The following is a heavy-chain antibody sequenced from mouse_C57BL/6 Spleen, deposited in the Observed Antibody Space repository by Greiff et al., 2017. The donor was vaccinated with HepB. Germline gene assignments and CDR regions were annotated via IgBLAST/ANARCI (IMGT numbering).Heavy chain of an antibody. Sequence: QVQLQQPGAELVKPGASVKMSCKASGYTFTSYWITWVKQRPGQGLEWIGDIYPGSGSTNYNEKFKSKATLTVDTSSSTAYMQLSSLTSEDSAVYYCARRVITTVVAYYFDYWGQSTTLTVSS. CDR3: ARRVITTVVAYYFDY. D-gene: IGHD1-1*01. J-gene: IGHJ2*01. V-gene: IGHV1-55*01. CDR1: GYTFTSYW. CDR2: IYPGSGST.